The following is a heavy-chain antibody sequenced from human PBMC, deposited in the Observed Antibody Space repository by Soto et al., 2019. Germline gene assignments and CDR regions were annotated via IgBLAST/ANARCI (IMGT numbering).Heavy chain of an antibody. CDR2: ISAYNGNT. Sequence: QVQLVQSGAEVKKPGASVKVSCKASGYTFTNFGISWVRQAPGQGLEWMGWISAYNGNTNYAQNFQGRVTMTTDTSTSTGDMELSRLRSDDTAVFYCAPAGTPIDHWGQGTLVTVSS. CDR1: GYTFTNFG. J-gene: IGHJ4*02. D-gene: IGHD3-10*01. CDR3: APAGTPIDH. V-gene: IGHV1-18*01.